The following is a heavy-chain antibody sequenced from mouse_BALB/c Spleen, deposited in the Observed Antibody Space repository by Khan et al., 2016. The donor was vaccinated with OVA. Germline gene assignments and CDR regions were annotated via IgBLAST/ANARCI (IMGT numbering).Heavy chain of an antibody. CDR3: ERVDGGDFDY. D-gene: IGHD2-3*01. Sequence: EVQLQESGPGLVKPSQSLSLTCTVTGYSITSDYAWNWIRQFPGNKLEWMGYIRYSGNTNYNPSLKSRISITRDTSKNQFFLQLNSVTTADTATYNCERVDGGDFDYWGQGTTLTVSS. CDR1: GYSITSDYA. J-gene: IGHJ2*01. CDR2: IRYSGNT. V-gene: IGHV3-2*02.